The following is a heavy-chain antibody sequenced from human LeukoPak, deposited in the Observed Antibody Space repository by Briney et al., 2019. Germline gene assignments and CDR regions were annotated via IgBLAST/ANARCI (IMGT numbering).Heavy chain of an antibody. V-gene: IGHV1-46*01. Sequence: GASVKVSCKAFGYTFTSNYMHWVRQAPGQGPEWMGVISPSGGSTTYAQKFQGRVTLTSDMSTSTDYLELSSLRSEDTAVYYCARGGDILTGYTYYYYYYMDVWGKGTTVTVSS. D-gene: IGHD3-9*01. CDR3: ARGGDILTGYTYYYYYYMDV. J-gene: IGHJ6*03. CDR1: GYTFTSNY. CDR2: ISPSGGST.